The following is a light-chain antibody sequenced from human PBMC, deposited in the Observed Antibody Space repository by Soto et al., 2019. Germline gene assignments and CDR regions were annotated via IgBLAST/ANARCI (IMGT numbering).Light chain of an antibody. CDR1: SSDVGGYNY. V-gene: IGLV2-14*01. CDR3: TSYTSSSTLV. Sequence: QPALPQPASVSGSPGQSITISCTGTSSDVGGYNYVSWYQQHPGKAPKLMIYEVSNRPSGVSNRFSGSKSGNTASLTISGLQAEEEADYYCTSYTSSSTLVFGTGTKVTVL. CDR2: EVS. J-gene: IGLJ1*01.